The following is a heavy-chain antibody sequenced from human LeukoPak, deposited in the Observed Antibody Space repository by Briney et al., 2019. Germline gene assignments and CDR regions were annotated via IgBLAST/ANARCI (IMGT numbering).Heavy chain of an antibody. J-gene: IGHJ4*02. CDR1: GFTFSSYA. Sequence: PGRSLRLSCAASGFTFSSYAMPWVRQAPGKGLEWVAVISYDGSNKYYADSVKGRFTISRDNSKNTLYLQMNSLRAEDTAVYYCAKHSAGITGTTGGIDYWGQGTLVTVSS. V-gene: IGHV3-30-3*02. CDR3: AKHSAGITGTTGGIDY. D-gene: IGHD1-7*01. CDR2: ISYDGSNK.